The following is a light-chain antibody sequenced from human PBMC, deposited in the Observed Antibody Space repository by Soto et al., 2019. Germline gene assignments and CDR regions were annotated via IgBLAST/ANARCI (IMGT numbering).Light chain of an antibody. V-gene: IGKV3D-20*02. CDR3: HQRRNWPRLIT. CDR1: QSFSSSY. CDR2: GTS. Sequence: EIVLTQSPGTLSLSPGEITTLSCRASQSFSSSYLAWYQQKPGQAPSLLIYGTSSRATGIPDRFSGSGSGTDSTLTISSLETEAFAVYYCHQRRNWPRLITFGQGTRLEIK. J-gene: IGKJ5*01.